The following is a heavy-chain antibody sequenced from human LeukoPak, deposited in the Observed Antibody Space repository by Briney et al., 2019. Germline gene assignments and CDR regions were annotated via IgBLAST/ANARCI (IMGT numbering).Heavy chain of an antibody. CDR3: ARDGPPSYYDFWSGYPNWFDP. Sequence: GGSLRLSCAASRFTFSSYWMHWVRQAPGKGLVWVSRINSDGSSTSYADSVKGRFTISRDNAKNTLYLQMNSLRAEDTAVYYCARDGPPSYYDFWSGYPNWFDPWGQGTLVTVSS. CDR1: RFTFSSYW. V-gene: IGHV3-74*01. D-gene: IGHD3-3*01. J-gene: IGHJ5*02. CDR2: INSDGSST.